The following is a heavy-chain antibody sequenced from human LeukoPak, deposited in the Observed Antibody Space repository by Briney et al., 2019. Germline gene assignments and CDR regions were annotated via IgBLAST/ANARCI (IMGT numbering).Heavy chain of an antibody. V-gene: IGHV3-7*01. Sequence: GGSLRLSCAASGFTFSSYWMSWVRQAPGKGLEWVANIKQDGSEKYYVDSVKGRFTISRDNAENSLYLQMNSLRAEDTAVYYCARDQVGYSSSSGTLDYWGQGTLVTVSS. CDR2: IKQDGSEK. J-gene: IGHJ4*02. D-gene: IGHD6-6*01. CDR1: GFTFSSYW. CDR3: ARDQVGYSSSSGTLDY.